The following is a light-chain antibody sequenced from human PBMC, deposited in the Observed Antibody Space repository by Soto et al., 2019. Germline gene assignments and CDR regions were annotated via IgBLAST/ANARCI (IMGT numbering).Light chain of an antibody. CDR1: QIVFYSSNNKNY. V-gene: IGKV4-1*01. J-gene: IGKJ3*01. CDR3: QQYYSIPY. Sequence: MTQSPDSLAVYPRDSSTITCYPGQIVFYSSNNKNYLAWYQKKPGQPPKLLIYWASTRKSGVPDRFSGSGSGTDFTLTISSLQAEDVAVYYCQQYYSIPYFGTGTKVDTK. CDR2: WAS.